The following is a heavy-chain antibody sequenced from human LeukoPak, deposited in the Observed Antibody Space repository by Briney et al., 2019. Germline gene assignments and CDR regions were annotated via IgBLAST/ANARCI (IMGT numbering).Heavy chain of an antibody. D-gene: IGHD3-3*01. J-gene: IGHJ4*02. CDR1: GFSFSGHW. V-gene: IGHV3-74*01. CDR2: ISPTGSTT. CDR3: AKDMTQFWSGPDY. Sequence: GGSLRLSCTASGFSFSGHWMHWARQLPGKGLVWVSRISPTGSTTSYADSVKGRFTVSRDNAKNTLYLQVNNLRAEDTAVYYCAKDMTQFWSGPDYWGQGTLVTVSS.